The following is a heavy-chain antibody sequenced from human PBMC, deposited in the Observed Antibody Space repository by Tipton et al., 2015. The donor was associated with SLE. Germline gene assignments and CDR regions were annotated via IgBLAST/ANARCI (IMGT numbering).Heavy chain of an antibody. CDR1: GGSFSGYY. CDR3: VREVVVTDAFDI. J-gene: IGHJ3*02. D-gene: IGHD3-22*01. Sequence: TLSLTCAVYGGSFSGYYWSWIRQPPGKGLEWIGDIHYTVSTNYNPSLNSRVTISVDTSKHQVSLKLSSVTAADTAVYYCVREVVVTDAFDIWGQGTMVTVSS. V-gene: IGHV4-59*01. CDR2: IHYTVST.